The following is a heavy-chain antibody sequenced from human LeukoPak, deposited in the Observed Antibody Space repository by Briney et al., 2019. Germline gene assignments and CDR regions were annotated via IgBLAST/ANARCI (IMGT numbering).Heavy chain of an antibody. D-gene: IGHD3-16*02. CDR3: AKDARGDYVWGSYRPHFDY. CDR2: ISPGGGTT. V-gene: IGHV3-23*01. Sequence: GGSLRLSCAVSGFAFGSEAMSWVRQSPARGLEWVASISPGGGTTYYADYVKGRFTISRDNSNNTLYVQMNSLRAEDTAVYYCAKDARGDYVWGSYRPHFDYWGQGTLVTVSS. CDR1: GFAFGSEA. J-gene: IGHJ4*02.